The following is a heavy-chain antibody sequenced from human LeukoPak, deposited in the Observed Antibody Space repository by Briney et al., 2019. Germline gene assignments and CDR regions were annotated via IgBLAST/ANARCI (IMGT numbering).Heavy chain of an antibody. J-gene: IGHJ4*02. CDR2: IWYDGSKK. CDR1: GFAFSTHG. V-gene: IGHV3-33*01. Sequence: GGSLRLSCAASGFAFSTHGFHWVRQAPGKGLEWVAVIWYDGSKKYYRDSVKGRFTFSRDDSKNTLFLQMNSLRGGDTAVYYCARDAGNFASGSAHFDYWGQGTLVTVSS. CDR3: ARDAGNFASGSAHFDY. D-gene: IGHD3-10*01.